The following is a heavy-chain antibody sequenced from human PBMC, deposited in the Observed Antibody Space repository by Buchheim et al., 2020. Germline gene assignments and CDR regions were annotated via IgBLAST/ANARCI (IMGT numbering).Heavy chain of an antibody. V-gene: IGHV3-23*01. CDR2: ISGTGRSK. CDR3: AKDGEDAYDYSRGYFDY. Sequence: EVQMLESGGGLVHPGGSLRLSCAASGFTFRNFAMGWVRQAPGKGLEWVSVISGTGRSKYYMDSVKGRFTISRDNSKNIVYLQMNTLGAEDTALYYCAKDGEDAYDYSRGYFDYWGQGTL. D-gene: IGHD2-21*01. CDR1: GFTFRNFA. J-gene: IGHJ4*02.